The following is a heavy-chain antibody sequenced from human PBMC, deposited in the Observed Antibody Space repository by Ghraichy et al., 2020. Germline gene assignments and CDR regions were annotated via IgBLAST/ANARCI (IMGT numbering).Heavy chain of an antibody. J-gene: IGHJ4*02. V-gene: IGHV4-59*08. D-gene: IGHD3-22*01. CDR2: IYHSGRT. CDR1: RGSLRTYY. CDR3: ARAGGDYYDNSTYDPQYFDF. Sequence: SETLSLTCTVSRGSLRTYYWSWIRRPPGKGLEWIGQIYHSGRTDQNPSLRSRVSMSVDTSKNQFSLSLRSVTAADTAMYYCARAGGDYYDNSTYDPQYFDFWGQGALVTVAS.